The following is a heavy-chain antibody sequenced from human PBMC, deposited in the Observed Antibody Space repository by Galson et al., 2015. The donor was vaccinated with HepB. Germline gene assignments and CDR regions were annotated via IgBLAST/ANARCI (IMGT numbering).Heavy chain of an antibody. Sequence: SLRLSCAASGFTFSSYAMHWVRQAPGKGLEWVAVISYDGSNKYYADSVKGRFTISRDNSKNTLYLQMNSLRAEDTAVYYCARESSSIVGATNAFDIWGQGTMVTVSS. CDR1: GFTFSSYA. J-gene: IGHJ3*02. CDR2: ISYDGSNK. CDR3: ARESSSIVGATNAFDI. V-gene: IGHV3-30-3*01. D-gene: IGHD1-26*01.